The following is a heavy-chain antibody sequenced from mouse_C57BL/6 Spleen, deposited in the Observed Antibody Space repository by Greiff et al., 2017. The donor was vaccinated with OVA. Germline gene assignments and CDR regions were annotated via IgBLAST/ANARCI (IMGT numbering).Heavy chain of an antibody. D-gene: IGHD1-1*01. V-gene: IGHV7-3*01. Sequence: DVKLVESGGGLVQPGGSLSLSCAASGFTFTDYYMSWVRQPPGKALEWLGFIRNKANGYTTEYSASVKGRFTISRDNSQSILYLQMNALRAEDSATYYCARLLGSSYAMDYWGQGTSVTVSS. J-gene: IGHJ4*01. CDR1: GFTFTDYY. CDR3: ARLLGSSYAMDY. CDR2: IRNKANGYTT.